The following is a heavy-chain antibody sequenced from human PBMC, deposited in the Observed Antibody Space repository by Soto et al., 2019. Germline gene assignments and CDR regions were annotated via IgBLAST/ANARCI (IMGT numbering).Heavy chain of an antibody. CDR2: ISGSGGST. Sequence: PGGSLRLSCGASGFTFSSCVMSWVRQAPGKGLEWVSAISGSGGSTYYADSVKGRFTISRDNSKNTLYLQMNSLRAEDTAVYYCAKDPEVWDRVATIRFCWFDPWGQGTLVTVSS. J-gene: IGHJ5*02. CDR1: GFTFSSCV. V-gene: IGHV3-23*01. D-gene: IGHD5-12*01. CDR3: AKDPEVWDRVATIRFCWFDP.